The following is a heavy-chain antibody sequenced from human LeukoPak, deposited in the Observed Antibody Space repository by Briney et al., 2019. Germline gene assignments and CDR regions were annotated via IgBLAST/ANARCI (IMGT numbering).Heavy chain of an antibody. CDR2: IYNGRTT. D-gene: IGHD4-23*01. V-gene: IGHV4-39*01. Sequence: TSETLSLTCTVSGGSISSINHHWGWVRQSPGKDLEWIGSIYNGRTTFSNPSLNSRVTISIVTSKNQSSLQLNSVTAADTAVYYCVRHDGRSGGTMGAFDSWGQGSLVTVSS. CDR3: VRHDGRSGGTMGAFDS. CDR1: GGSISSINHH. J-gene: IGHJ5*01.